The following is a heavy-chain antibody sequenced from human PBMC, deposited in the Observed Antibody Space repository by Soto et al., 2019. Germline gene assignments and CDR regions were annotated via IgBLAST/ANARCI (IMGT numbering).Heavy chain of an antibody. Sequence: QVQLVQSGAEVKKPGSSVKVSCKASGGTFSSYAISWVRQAPGQGLEWMGGIIPIFGTANYAQKFQGRVTITADESTSTAYMELSSLRSEDTAVYYCARGGTVTTPYYYYGMDGWGQGTTVTVSS. V-gene: IGHV1-69*12. J-gene: IGHJ6*02. CDR3: ARGGTVTTPYYYYGMDG. CDR2: IIPIFGTA. CDR1: GGTFSSYA. D-gene: IGHD4-17*01.